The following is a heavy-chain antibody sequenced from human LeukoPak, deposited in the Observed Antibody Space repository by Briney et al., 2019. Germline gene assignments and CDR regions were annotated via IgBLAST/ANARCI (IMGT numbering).Heavy chain of an antibody. CDR2: VSGYNGNT. Sequence: GASVEVSCKASGYTFTSYAFGWVRQAPGQGLEWIGWVSGYNGNTNYAQKVQGRVTMTTDTSTSTAYMELRSLRSDDTAVYYCARTGWGVPAAGDWFDPWGQGTLVTVSS. J-gene: IGHJ5*02. CDR1: GYTFTSYA. D-gene: IGHD2-2*01. CDR3: ARTGWGVPAAGDWFDP. V-gene: IGHV1-18*04.